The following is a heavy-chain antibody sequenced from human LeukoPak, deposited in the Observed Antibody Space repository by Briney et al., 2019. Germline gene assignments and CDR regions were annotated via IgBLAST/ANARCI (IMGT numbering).Heavy chain of an antibody. CDR2: IYYSGST. CDR3: ARYSYDSSGYQY. V-gene: IGHV4-39*07. CDR1: GVSISSSSYY. J-gene: IGHJ4*02. D-gene: IGHD3-22*01. Sequence: SETLSLTCTVSGVSISSSSYYWGWIRQPPGKGLEWIGSIYYSGSTYYNPSLKSRVTISVDTSKNQLSLKLSSVTAADTAVYYCARYSYDSSGYQYWGQGTLVTVSS.